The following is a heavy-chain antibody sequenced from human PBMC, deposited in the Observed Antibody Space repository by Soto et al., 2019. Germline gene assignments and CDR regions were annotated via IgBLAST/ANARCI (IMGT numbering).Heavy chain of an antibody. J-gene: IGHJ6*02. CDR1: GGTFSSYA. CDR2: IIPIFGTA. Sequence: SVKVSCKASGGTFSSYAISWVRQAPGQGLEWMGGIIPIFGTANYAQKFQGRVTITADESTSTAYMELSSLRSEGTAVYYCARERPIYSSSSPSAYYGMDVWGQGTTVTVSS. V-gene: IGHV1-69*13. D-gene: IGHD6-6*01. CDR3: ARERPIYSSSSPSAYYGMDV.